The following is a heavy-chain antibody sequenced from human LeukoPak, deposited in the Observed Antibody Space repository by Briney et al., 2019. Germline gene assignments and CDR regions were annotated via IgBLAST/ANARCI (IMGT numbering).Heavy chain of an antibody. D-gene: IGHD1-26*01. CDR3: ARGTGSYSS. V-gene: IGHV4-34*01. J-gene: IGHJ4*02. CDR2: INHSGST. Sequence: SETLSLTCAVYGGSFSGYYWSWIRLPPGKGLEWIGEINHSGSTNYNPSLKSRVTISVDTSKNQFSLKLSSVTAADTAVYYCARGTGSYSSWGQGTLVTVSS. CDR1: GGSFSGYY.